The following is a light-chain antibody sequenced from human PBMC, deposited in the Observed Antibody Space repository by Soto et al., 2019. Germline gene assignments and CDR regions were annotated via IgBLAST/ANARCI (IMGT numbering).Light chain of an antibody. Sequence: QSVLTQPASVSGSPGQSITVSCTGTSSDVGDYNYVSWHQQHPGKAPKLLLYEVTNRPSDISNRFSGSKSGNTASLTISGLQAGDEADYYCSSYTSSSTPYVFGPGTKVTVL. CDR3: SSYTSSSTPYV. J-gene: IGLJ1*01. V-gene: IGLV2-14*01. CDR1: SSDVGDYNY. CDR2: EVT.